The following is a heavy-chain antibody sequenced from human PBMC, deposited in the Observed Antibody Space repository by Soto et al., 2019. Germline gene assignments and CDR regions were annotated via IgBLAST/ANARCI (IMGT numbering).Heavy chain of an antibody. J-gene: IGHJ4*02. CDR2: IYYSGYT. Sequence: SETLSLTCTVSSSSVSSYYWNWVRQSPGKGLEWIGYIYYSGYTNYNPSLKSRITISVDTSKNQFSLKLSSVTPADTAVYYCAGGGMTTVPYWGQGTLVTVSS. CDR1: SSSVSSYY. V-gene: IGHV4-59*02. D-gene: IGHD4-17*01. CDR3: AGGGMTTVPY.